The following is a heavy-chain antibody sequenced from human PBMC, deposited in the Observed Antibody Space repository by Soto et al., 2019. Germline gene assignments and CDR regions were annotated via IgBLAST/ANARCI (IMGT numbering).Heavy chain of an antibody. Sequence: SETLSLTCAVYGGSFSGYYWSWIRQPPGKGLEWIGEINHSGSTNYNPSLKSRVTISVDTSKNQFSLKLSSATAADTAVYYCARRAVAGTRRFDYWGQGTLVTVSS. D-gene: IGHD6-19*01. CDR2: INHSGST. V-gene: IGHV4-34*01. CDR1: GGSFSGYY. CDR3: ARRAVAGTRRFDY. J-gene: IGHJ4*02.